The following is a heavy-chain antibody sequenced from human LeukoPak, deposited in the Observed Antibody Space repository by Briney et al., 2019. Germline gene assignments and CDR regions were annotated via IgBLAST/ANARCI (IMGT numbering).Heavy chain of an antibody. CDR3: ARGADGYWGHYYMDV. CDR1: GGSISSSSYY. Sequence: PSETLSLTCTVSGGSISSSSYYWGWIRQPPGKGLEWIGSIYYSGSTYYNPSLKSRVTISVDTSKNQFSLKLSSVTAADTAVYYCARGADGYWGHYYMDVWGKGTTVTVSS. CDR2: IYYSGST. V-gene: IGHV4-39*07. D-gene: IGHD5-24*01. J-gene: IGHJ6*03.